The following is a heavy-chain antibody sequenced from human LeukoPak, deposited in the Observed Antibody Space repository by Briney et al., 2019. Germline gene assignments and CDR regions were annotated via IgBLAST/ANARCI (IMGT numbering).Heavy chain of an antibody. Sequence: GGSLRLSCAASGFTFSSYAMSWVRQAPGKGLEWVSAISGSGGSTYYADSVKGRFTISRDNSKNTLYLQMNSLRAEDTAVYYCAKDLYGACYDFWSGYSPVDYWGQGTLVSVSS. CDR2: ISGSGGST. J-gene: IGHJ4*02. CDR3: AKDLYGACYDFWSGYSPVDY. V-gene: IGHV3-23*01. CDR1: GFTFSSYA. D-gene: IGHD3-3*01.